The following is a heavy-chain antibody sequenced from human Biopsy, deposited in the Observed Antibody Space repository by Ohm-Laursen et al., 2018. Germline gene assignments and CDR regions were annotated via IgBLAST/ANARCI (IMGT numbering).Heavy chain of an antibody. CDR2: IFNSANT. CDR1: GGSISSGGSY. D-gene: IGHD5-24*01. J-gene: IGHJ2*01. Sequence: TLSLTWTVSGGSISSGGSYWSWIRQRPGKGLEWIGYIFNSANTYYNPSLKNLITISGDTSKNQFSLRLSSVTAADTAVYYCASAGYNPDWNFDLWGRGTRVTVSS. V-gene: IGHV4-31*01. CDR3: ASAGYNPDWNFDL.